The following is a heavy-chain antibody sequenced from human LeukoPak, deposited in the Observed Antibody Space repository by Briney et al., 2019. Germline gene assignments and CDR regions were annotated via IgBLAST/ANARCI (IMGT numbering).Heavy chain of an antibody. J-gene: IGHJ4*02. Sequence: ASVKVSCKASGGTFSSYAISWVRQAPGHGLEWMGGIIPIFGTANYAQKFQGRVTITADESTSTAYMELSSLRSEDTAVYYCAKDGDRYYPFDDWGQGTLVTVSS. CDR1: GGTFSSYA. V-gene: IGHV1-69*01. D-gene: IGHD2-21*01. CDR2: IIPIFGTA. CDR3: AKDGDRYYPFDD.